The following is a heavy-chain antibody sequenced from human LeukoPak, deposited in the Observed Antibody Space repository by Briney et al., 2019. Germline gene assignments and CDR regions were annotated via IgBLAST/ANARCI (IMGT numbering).Heavy chain of an antibody. J-gene: IGHJ4*02. V-gene: IGHV5-51*01. CDR3: ARQGWTYDILTGYYGDY. CDR1: GYSFTSYW. Sequence: GESLKISCKGSGYSFTSYWIGWVRQMPGRGLGWMGIIYPGDSDTRYSPSFQGQVTISSDKSISTAYLQWSSLKASDTAMYYCARQGWTYDILTGYYGDYWGQGTLVTVSS. CDR2: IYPGDSDT. D-gene: IGHD3-9*01.